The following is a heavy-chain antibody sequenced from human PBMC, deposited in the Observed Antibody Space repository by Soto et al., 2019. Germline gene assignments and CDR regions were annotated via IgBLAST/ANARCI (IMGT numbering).Heavy chain of an antibody. CDR1: GGSISSSNW. J-gene: IGHJ3*02. CDR2: LSHSGTT. CDR3: ARVLVAVAGTLSGFDI. D-gene: IGHD6-19*01. V-gene: IGHV4-4*02. Sequence: QVQLQESGPGLVKPSGTLSLTCAVSGGSISSSNWWSWVRQPPGKGLEWIGELSHSGTTNYNPSLKSRVTISVDKAKNQFSLKLRSVTAADTAVYYCARVLVAVAGTLSGFDIWGQGTLVTVSS.